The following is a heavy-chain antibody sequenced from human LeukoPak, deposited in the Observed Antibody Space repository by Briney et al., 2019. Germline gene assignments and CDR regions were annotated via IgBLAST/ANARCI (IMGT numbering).Heavy chain of an antibody. CDR2: IYYSGST. Sequence: SETPSLTCTVSGVSISSYYWSWVRQPPGQGLGWIGYIYYSGSTNYNPSHNSRDTISVDPSKTQFSLKLSSVTAADTAVYYCARGPSGSYHPLWGQGTRVTVSS. CDR3: ARGPSGSYHPL. J-gene: IGHJ3*01. CDR1: GVSISSYY. V-gene: IGHV4-59*01. D-gene: IGHD1-26*01.